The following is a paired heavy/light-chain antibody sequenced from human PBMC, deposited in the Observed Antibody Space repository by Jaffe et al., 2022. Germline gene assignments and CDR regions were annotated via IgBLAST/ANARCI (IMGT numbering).Light chain of an antibody. CDR2: WAS. CDR1: QSVLYSSNNKNY. CDR3: QQYYSSPST. V-gene: IGKV4-1*01. Sequence: DIVMTQSPDSLAVSLGERATINCKSSQSVLYSSNNKNYLAWYQQKPGQPPKLLIYWASTRESGVPDRFSGSGSGTDFTLTISSLQAEDVAVYYCQQYYSSPSTFGQGTKVEIK. J-gene: IGKJ1*01.
Heavy chain of an antibody. CDR3: ARKLGYYDSGGYYYITHFDF. Sequence: QVQLQESGPGLVKPSGTLSLTCAVSGGSISTSHWWSWIRQPPGKGLEWIGEVYHSGSTNYNPSLKSRVTISVDKSENEFSLKLSSVTAADTAVYYCARKLGYYDSGGYYYITHFDFWGQGTLVTVSS. V-gene: IGHV4-4*02. CDR1: GGSISTSHW. J-gene: IGHJ4*02. D-gene: IGHD3-22*01. CDR2: VYHSGST.